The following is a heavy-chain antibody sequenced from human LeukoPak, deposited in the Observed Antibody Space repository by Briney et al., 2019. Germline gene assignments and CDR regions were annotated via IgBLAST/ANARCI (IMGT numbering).Heavy chain of an antibody. CDR3: ARDGPYCSGGSCYPDY. V-gene: IGHV1-2*02. CDR1: GYTFTGYY. Sequence: ASVKVSCKASGYTFTGYYMHWVRQAPGQGLEWMGWINPNSGGTNYAQKFQVRVTMTRYTSISTAYMELSRLRSDDTAVYYCARDGPYCSGGSCYPDYWGQGTLVTVSS. CDR2: INPNSGGT. D-gene: IGHD2-15*01. J-gene: IGHJ4*02.